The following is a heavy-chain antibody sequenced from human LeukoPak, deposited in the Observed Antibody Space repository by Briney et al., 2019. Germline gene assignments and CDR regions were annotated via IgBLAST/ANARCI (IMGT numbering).Heavy chain of an antibody. V-gene: IGHV3-30*18. J-gene: IGHJ4*02. D-gene: IGHD3-10*01. CDR1: GFTFSSYG. CDR2: ISYDGSNK. Sequence: PGGSLRLSCVASGFTFSSYGMHWVRRAPGKGLEWVAVISYDGSNKYYADSVKGRFTISRDNSKNTLYLQMNSLRAEDTAVYYCAKDSPGLWFGESLGSYYFDYWGQGTLVTVSS. CDR3: AKDSPGLWFGESLGSYYFDY.